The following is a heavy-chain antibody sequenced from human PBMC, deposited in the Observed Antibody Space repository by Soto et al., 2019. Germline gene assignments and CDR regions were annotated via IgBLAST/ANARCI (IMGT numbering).Heavy chain of an antibody. V-gene: IGHV4-34*01. CDR3: AGFSIEYSSSEYYMDV. D-gene: IGHD6-6*01. CDR1: GGSFSGYY. Sequence: SETLSLTCAVYGGSFSGYYWSWIRQPPGKGLEWIGEINHSGSTNYNPSLKSRVTISVDTSKNQFSLKLNSVTAADTAVYYCAGFSIEYSSSEYYMDVWGKGTTVTVSS. J-gene: IGHJ6*03. CDR2: INHSGST.